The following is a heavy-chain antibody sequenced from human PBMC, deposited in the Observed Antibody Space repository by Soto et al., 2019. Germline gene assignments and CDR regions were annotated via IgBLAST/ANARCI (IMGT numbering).Heavy chain of an antibody. Sequence: SETLSLTCTVSGGSVSSGGYYWSWIRQPPGKGLEWIGYIFYSGSTNYNPSLKSRVTISVDTPKNQFSLKLSSVTAADTAVYYCARAHSSGSXFXHWAQGTMVTVSS. CDR1: GGSVSSGGYY. D-gene: IGHD6-19*01. V-gene: IGHV4-61*08. CDR3: ARAHSSGSXFXH. J-gene: IGHJ4*02. CDR2: IFYSGST.